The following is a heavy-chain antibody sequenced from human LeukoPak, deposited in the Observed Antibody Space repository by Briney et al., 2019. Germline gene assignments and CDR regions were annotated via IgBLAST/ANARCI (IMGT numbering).Heavy chain of an antibody. V-gene: IGHV1-69*06. CDR2: IIPIFGTA. D-gene: IGHD6-13*01. Sequence: ASVTVSCKASGGTFSSYAISWVRQAPGQGLEWMGGIIPIFGTANYAQKFQGRVTITADKSTSTAYMELSRLRSDDTAVYYCARGRIAATNWFDPWGQGTLVTVSS. CDR1: GGTFSSYA. J-gene: IGHJ5*02. CDR3: ARGRIAATNWFDP.